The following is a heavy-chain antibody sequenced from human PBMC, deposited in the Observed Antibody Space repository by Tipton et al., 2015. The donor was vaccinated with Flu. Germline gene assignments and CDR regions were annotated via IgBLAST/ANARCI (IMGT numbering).Heavy chain of an antibody. CDR3: ARVWGYSYYFDY. D-gene: IGHD3-16*01. CDR2: ISSSGTTI. Sequence: SLRLSCAASGFTFSSYEMNWVRQAPGKGLEWVSYISSSGTTIYYADSVKGRFTISRGNAKNSLYLQMNSLRAEDTAVYYCARVWGYSYYFDYWGQGTLVTVSS. V-gene: IGHV3-48*03. J-gene: IGHJ4*02. CDR1: GFTFSSYE.